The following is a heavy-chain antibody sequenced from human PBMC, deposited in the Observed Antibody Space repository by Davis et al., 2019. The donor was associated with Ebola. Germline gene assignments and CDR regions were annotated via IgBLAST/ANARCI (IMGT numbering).Heavy chain of an antibody. CDR1: GFTFSRSW. Sequence: GESLKISCVVSGFTFSRSWMSWVRQVPGKGLELVANIKPDGSAEYVDSVKGRFTISRDNAKDSLYLQMNSLRVEDTAIYYCTRADWREGPADGAYWGQGTLVTVS. V-gene: IGHV3-7*01. CDR3: TRADWREGPADGAY. J-gene: IGHJ4*02. CDR2: IKPDGSAE. D-gene: IGHD5-24*01.